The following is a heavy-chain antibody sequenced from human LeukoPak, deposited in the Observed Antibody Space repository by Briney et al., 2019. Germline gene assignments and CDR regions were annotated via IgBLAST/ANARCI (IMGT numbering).Heavy chain of an antibody. V-gene: IGHV4-61*02. CDR1: GGSISSSNYY. CDR2: IYTSEST. D-gene: IGHD3-22*01. CDR3: ARERSGYYYSYFDY. J-gene: IGHJ4*02. Sequence: SETLSLTCSVSGGSISSSNYYWSWIRQPAGKGLEWIGRIYTSESTNYNPSLKSRATIPVDTSRNQFSLKLSSVTAADTAVYYCARERSGYYYSYFDYWGQGTLVTVSS.